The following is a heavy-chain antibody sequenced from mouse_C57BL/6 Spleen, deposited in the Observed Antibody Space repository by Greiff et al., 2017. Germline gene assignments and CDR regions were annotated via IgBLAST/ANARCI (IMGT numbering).Heavy chain of an antibody. CDR2: ISNGGGST. CDR3: AGELLLAWFAY. D-gene: IGHD1-1*01. Sequence: EVHLVESGGGLVQPGGSLILSCAASGFTFSDYYMYWVRQTPEKRLAWVAYISNGGGSTYYPVTVQGLFTISRDNAKYALYLQMSRLRSEDTAMYYCAGELLLAWFAYWGQGTLVTVSA. J-gene: IGHJ3*01. V-gene: IGHV5-12*01. CDR1: GFTFSDYY.